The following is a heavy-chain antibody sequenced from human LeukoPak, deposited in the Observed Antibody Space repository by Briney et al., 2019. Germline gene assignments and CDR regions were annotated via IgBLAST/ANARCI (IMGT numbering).Heavy chain of an antibody. CDR2: IYHSGST. CDR3: ARAPPSIVGATRFDY. V-gene: IGHV4-4*02. J-gene: IGHJ4*02. D-gene: IGHD1-26*01. Sequence: SETLSLTCAVSGGSISSSNWWSWVRQPPGKGLEWIGEIYHSGSTNYNPSLKSRVTISVDKSKNQFSLKLSSVTAADTAVYYCARAPPSIVGATRFDYWGQGTLVTVSS. CDR1: GGSISSSNW.